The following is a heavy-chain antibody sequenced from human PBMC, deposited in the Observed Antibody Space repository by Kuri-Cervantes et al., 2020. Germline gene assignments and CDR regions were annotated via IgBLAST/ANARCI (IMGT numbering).Heavy chain of an antibody. CDR2: IIPIFGTA. D-gene: IGHD3-3*01. CDR3: AKSDATTYYDFWSGYYSGFDY. CDR1: GYTLTELS. J-gene: IGHJ4*02. V-gene: IGHV1-69*13. Sequence: SVKVSCKVSGYTLTELSMHWVRQAPGKGLEWMGGIIPIFGTANYAQKFQGRVTITADESTSTAYMELSSLRSEDTAVYYCAKSDATTYYDFWSGYYSGFDYWGQGTLVTVSS.